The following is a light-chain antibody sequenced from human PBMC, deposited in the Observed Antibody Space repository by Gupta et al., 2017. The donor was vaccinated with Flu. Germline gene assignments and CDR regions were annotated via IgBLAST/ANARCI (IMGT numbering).Light chain of an antibody. CDR1: RSNIGSNS. CDR2: GNN. V-gene: IGLV1-44*01. CDR3: AAWDDGLNGHYV. Sequence: QSVLAQPPSASGTPGQRVALSCSGSRSNIGSNSVNWYQQVPGTAPKLLIYGNNQRPSGVPDRFSGSKSGTSASLAISGLQSEDEADYYCAAWDDGLNGHYVFGTGTKVTVV. J-gene: IGLJ1*01.